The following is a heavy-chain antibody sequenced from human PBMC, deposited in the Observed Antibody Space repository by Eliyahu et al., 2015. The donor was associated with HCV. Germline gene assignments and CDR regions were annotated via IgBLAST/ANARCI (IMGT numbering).Heavy chain of an antibody. V-gene: IGHV3-21*01. CDR3: ARDWGDAQNYYYGMDV. J-gene: IGHJ6*02. Sequence: EVQLVESGGGLVKPGGSLRLSCAAXGFXFXXYSMNWVRQAPGKGLEWVSSISSSSSYIYYADSVKGRFTISRDNAKNSLYLQMNSLRAEDTAVYYCARDWGDAQNYYYGMDVWGQGTTVTVSS. D-gene: IGHD3-10*01. CDR2: ISSSSSYI. CDR1: GFXFXXYS.